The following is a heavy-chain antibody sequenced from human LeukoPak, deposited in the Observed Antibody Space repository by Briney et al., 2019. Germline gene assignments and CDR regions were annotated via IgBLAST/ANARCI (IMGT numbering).Heavy chain of an antibody. J-gene: IGHJ4*02. CDR1: GFTVGSNY. V-gene: IGHV3-53*01. Sequence: GGSLRLSXAASGFTVGSNYMSWVRQAPGKGLEWVSVIYSGGSTYYADSVKGRFTISRDNSKNTLYLQMNSLRAEDTAVYYCAKADRPLDIVVVIANWGQGTLVTVSS. CDR2: IYSGGST. D-gene: IGHD2-21*01. CDR3: AKADRPLDIVVVIAN.